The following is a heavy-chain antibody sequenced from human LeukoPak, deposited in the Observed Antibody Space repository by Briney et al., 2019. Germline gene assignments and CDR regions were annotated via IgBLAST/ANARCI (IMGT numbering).Heavy chain of an antibody. CDR1: GFTFSNYA. Sequence: GGALRLSCAASGFTFSNYAMSWVRQAPGKGLEGVSAISTRGGTTYYAASVKGRFTISRDNSKNTLYLQLNSLRADDTAVYYCAKVGEPYGSGSYYVDYWGQGTLVTVSS. D-gene: IGHD3-10*01. V-gene: IGHV3-23*01. J-gene: IGHJ4*02. CDR2: ISTRGGTT. CDR3: AKVGEPYGSGSYYVDY.